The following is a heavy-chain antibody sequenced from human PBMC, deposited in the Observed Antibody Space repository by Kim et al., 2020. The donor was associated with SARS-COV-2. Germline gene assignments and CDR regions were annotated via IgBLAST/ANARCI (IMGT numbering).Heavy chain of an antibody. D-gene: IGHD2-15*01. Sequence: GGSLRLSCAASGFTFSNAWMSWVRQAPGKGLEWVGRIKSKTDGGTTDYAAPVKGRFTISRDDSKNTLYLQMNSLKTEDTAVYYCTTVHDCSGGSCYFGVYYYYGMDVWGQGTTVTVSS. CDR2: IKSKTDGGTT. V-gene: IGHV3-15*01. J-gene: IGHJ6*02. CDR1: GFTFSNAW. CDR3: TTVHDCSGGSCYFGVYYYYGMDV.